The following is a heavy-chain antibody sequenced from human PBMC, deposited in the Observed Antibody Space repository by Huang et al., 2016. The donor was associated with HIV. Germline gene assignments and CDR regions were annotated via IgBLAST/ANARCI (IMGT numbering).Heavy chain of an antibody. J-gene: IGHJ4*03. CDR1: GFLFTTFT. CDR3: ARGGPVGYFNL. D-gene: IGHD2-15*01. Sequence: EVQLEESGGALVKPGGSLRLSCAATGFLFTTFTMHWVRQAPGKGVECVSSISGSGSSIYYADAVKGRFTISRDNTKKSLYLQMSSLSVDDTAFYFCARGGPVGYFNLWGHGTLVSVSS. V-gene: IGHV3-21*01. CDR2: ISGSGSSI.